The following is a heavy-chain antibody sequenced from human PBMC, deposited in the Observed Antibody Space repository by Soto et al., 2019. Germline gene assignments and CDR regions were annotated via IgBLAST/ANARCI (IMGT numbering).Heavy chain of an antibody. CDR3: ARAPYSSSSPLDY. V-gene: IGHV4-34*01. CDR2: INHSGST. J-gene: IGHJ4*02. D-gene: IGHD6-6*01. CDR1: GGSFSGYY. Sequence: SETLSLTCAVYGGSFSGYYWSWIRQPPGKALEWIGEINHSGSTNYNPSLKRRVTISVDTSKNQFFLKLSSVTHADTAVYYCARAPYSSSSPLDYWGQGALVTVFS.